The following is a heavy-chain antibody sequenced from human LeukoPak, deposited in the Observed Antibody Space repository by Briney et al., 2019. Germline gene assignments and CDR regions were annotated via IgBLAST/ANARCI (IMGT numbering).Heavy chain of an antibody. V-gene: IGHV3-20*04. CDR1: GFTFDDYG. J-gene: IGHJ3*02. D-gene: IGHD3-22*01. CDR2: INWNGGST. Sequence: GGSLRLSCAASGFTFDDYGMSWVRQAPGKGLEWVSGINWNGGSTGYADSVKGRFTISRDNAKNSLYLQMNSLRAEDTALYYCARAEDTMIVVVIAPGIAFDIWGQGTMVTVSS. CDR3: ARAEDTMIVVVIAPGIAFDI.